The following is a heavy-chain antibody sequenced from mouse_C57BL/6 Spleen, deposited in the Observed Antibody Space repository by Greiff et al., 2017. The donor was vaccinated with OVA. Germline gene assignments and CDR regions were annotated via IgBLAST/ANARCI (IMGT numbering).Heavy chain of an antibody. CDR1: GFSLTSYG. D-gene: IGHD1-1*01. J-gene: IGHJ3*01. Sequence: QVQLKESGPGLVQPSQSLSITCTVSGFSLTSYGVHWVRQSPGKGLEWLGVIWSGGSTDYNAAFISRLSISKDNSKSQVFFKMNSLQADDTAIYYCARGYYGSSYGFAYWGQGTLVTVSA. CDR2: IWSGGST. CDR3: ARGYYGSSYGFAY. V-gene: IGHV2-2*01.